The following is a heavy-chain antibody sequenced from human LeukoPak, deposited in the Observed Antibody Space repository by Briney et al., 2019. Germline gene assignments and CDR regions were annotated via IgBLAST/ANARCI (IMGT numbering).Heavy chain of an antibody. J-gene: IGHJ6*03. Sequence: GGSLRLSCAASGFTFSNAGMSWVRQAPGKGLEWVGRLKTKTDGGTTDYAAPVKGRFIISRDDSKSTLYLQMNSLKTEDTAVYYCTTVLLVGATGYYYYMDVWGKGTTVTVSS. V-gene: IGHV3-15*01. CDR3: TTVLLVGATGYYYYMDV. CDR1: GFTFSNAG. CDR2: LKTKTDGGTT. D-gene: IGHD1-26*01.